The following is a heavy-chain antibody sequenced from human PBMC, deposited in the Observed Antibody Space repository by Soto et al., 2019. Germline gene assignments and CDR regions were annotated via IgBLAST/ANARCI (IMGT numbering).Heavy chain of an antibody. CDR2: ISAYNGNT. V-gene: IGHV1-18*01. D-gene: IGHD6-13*01. Sequence: QVPLVQSGAEVKKPGASVKVSCKASGYTFTSYGISWVRQAPGQGLEWMGWISAYNGNTNYAQKLQGRVTMTTDTSTSTAYMELRSLRSDDTAVYYCARERAAAGNWHYYYYYMDVWGKGTTVTVSS. CDR1: GYTFTSYG. J-gene: IGHJ6*03. CDR3: ARERAAAGNWHYYYYYMDV.